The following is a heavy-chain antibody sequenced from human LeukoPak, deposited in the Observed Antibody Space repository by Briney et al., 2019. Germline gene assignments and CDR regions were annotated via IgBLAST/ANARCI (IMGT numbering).Heavy chain of an antibody. CDR2: ITGTSRNS. CDR1: GFSLIEYA. D-gene: IGHD2/OR15-2a*01. Sequence: GGSLRLSCAASGFSLIEYAVSWFRQSPGKGLEWISSITGTSRNSYYADSVKGRFTVSRDNSKNTLYLEVGSLTAEDTAIYYCARGELRPNNWFDPWGQGTLVTVSS. J-gene: IGHJ5*02. CDR3: ARGELRPNNWFDP. V-gene: IGHV3-23*01.